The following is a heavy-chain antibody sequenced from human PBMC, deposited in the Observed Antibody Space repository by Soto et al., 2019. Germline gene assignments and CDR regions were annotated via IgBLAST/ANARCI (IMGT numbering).Heavy chain of an antibody. V-gene: IGHV3-49*04. D-gene: IGHD3-22*01. CDR3: ARAPEGYYLNWFDP. CDR1: GFTFGDYA. Sequence: GGSVRLSCTASGFTFGDYAMSWVRQAPGKGLEWVGFIRSKAYGGTTEYAASVKGRFTISRDDSKSIAYLQMNSLRSEDTAVYYCARAPEGYYLNWFDPWGQGTLVTVSS. CDR2: IRSKAYGGTT. J-gene: IGHJ5*02.